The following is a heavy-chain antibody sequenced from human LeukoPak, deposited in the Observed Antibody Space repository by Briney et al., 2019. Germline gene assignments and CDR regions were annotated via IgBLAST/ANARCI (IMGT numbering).Heavy chain of an antibody. CDR2: INSDGSST. CDR3: ARDYCSSTSCPVYYYYGMDV. D-gene: IGHD2-2*01. CDR1: GFTFSSYW. Sequence: GGSLRLSCAASGFTFSSYWMHWVRQAPGKGLVWVSRINSDGSSTSYADSVKGRFTISRDNAKNTLYLQMNSLRAEDTAVYYCARDYCSSTSCPVYYYYGMDVWGQGTTVTVSS. V-gene: IGHV3-74*01. J-gene: IGHJ6*02.